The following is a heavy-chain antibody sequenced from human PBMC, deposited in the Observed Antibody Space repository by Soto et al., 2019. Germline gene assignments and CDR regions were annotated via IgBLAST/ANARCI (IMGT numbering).Heavy chain of an antibody. CDR3: AKVRYYDILTGYYGYFDY. CDR1: GFTFSSYA. J-gene: IGHJ4*02. CDR2: ISGSGGST. V-gene: IGHV3-23*01. D-gene: IGHD3-9*01. Sequence: GGSLRLSCAASGFTFSSYAMSWVRQAPGKGLEWVSAISGSGGSTYYADSVKGRFTISRDNSKNTLYLQMNSLRAEDTAVYYCAKVRYYDILTGYYGYFDYWGQGTLVTVSS.